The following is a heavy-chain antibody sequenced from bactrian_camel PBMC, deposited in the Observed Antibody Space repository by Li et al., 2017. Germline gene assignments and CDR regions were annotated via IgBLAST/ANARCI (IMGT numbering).Heavy chain of an antibody. CDR2: IYVIGGTT. CDR3: AAGRRRHGPPSLRPGDYSV. D-gene: IGHD2*01. J-gene: IGHJ4*01. Sequence: VQAGGSLRLSCTTSHLSIDSYCMAFFREAPGNEREGVAHIYVIGGTTAYADSVKGRFTISQGNAKNTLYLQMDSLEPGDTARYYCAAGRRRHGPPSLRPGDYSVWGQGTQVTVS. CDR1: HLSIDSYC. V-gene: IGHV3-3*01.